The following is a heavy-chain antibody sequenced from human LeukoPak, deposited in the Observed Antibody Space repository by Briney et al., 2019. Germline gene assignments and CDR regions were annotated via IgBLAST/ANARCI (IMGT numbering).Heavy chain of an antibody. D-gene: IGHD6-13*01. J-gene: IGHJ4*02. Sequence: GGSLRLSCAASGFTFSSYAMHWVRQAPGKGLEWVAVISYDGSNKYYADSVKGRFTISRDNSKNTLYLQMNSLRAEDTAVYYCARDGAAAGGFDFWGQGTLVTVSS. CDR3: ARDGAAAGGFDF. V-gene: IGHV3-30-3*01. CDR1: GFTFSSYA. CDR2: ISYDGSNK.